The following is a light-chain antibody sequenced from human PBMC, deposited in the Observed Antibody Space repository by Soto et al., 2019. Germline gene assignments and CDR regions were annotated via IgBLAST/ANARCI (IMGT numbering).Light chain of an antibody. Sequence: QAVLTQPRSVSGSPGQSATISCTGTSSDVGGYNYVSWYQQHPGKAPKLMIYDVSKRPSGVPDRFSGSKSGNTASLTISGLQAEDEADYYCCSYAGSYTLGVFGTGTKAPS. J-gene: IGLJ1*01. CDR3: CSYAGSYTLGV. CDR1: SSDVGGYNY. CDR2: DVS. V-gene: IGLV2-11*01.